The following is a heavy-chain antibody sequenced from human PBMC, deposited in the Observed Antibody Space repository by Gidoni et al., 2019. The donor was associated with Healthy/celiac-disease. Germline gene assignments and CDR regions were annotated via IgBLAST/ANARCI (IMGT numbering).Heavy chain of an antibody. CDR3: ARDWGDY. CDR2: IYTSGST. CDR1: GGSISSGSYY. J-gene: IGHJ4*02. D-gene: IGHD3-16*01. V-gene: IGHV4-61*02. Sequence: QVQLQESGPGLVKPSQTLSLTCTVPGGSISSGSYYWSWIRQPTGKGLEWIGRIYTSGSTNYNPTLKSRVTISVDTSKNQFSLKLSSVTAADTAVYYCARDWGDYWGQGTLVTVSS.